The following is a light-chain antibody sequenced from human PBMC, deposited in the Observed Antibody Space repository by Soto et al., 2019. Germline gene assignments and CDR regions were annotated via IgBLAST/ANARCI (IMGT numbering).Light chain of an antibody. CDR3: QQYNNWPPWT. CDR2: CAS. J-gene: IGKJ1*01. V-gene: IGKV3-15*01. Sequence: EIVMTQSPATLSVSPGERATLSCRASQSVSSNLAWYQQKPGQAPRLLIYCASTRATGVPARFSGSRSGTAFTLTISSLQSEDFAAYYCQQYNNWPPWTFGQGTKVEIK. CDR1: QSVSSN.